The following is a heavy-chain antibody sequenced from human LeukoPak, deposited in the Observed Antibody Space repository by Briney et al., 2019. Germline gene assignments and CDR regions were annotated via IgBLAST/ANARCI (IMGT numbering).Heavy chain of an antibody. CDR2: ISGSGGST. D-gene: IGHD2-2*01. CDR1: GFTFCSYA. CDR3: AKRSSTSQGVFDY. Sequence: GGSLSLSCAASGFTFCSYAMSWVRQAPRKGLAWVSAISGSGGSTYYADAVKGRFTISRDNSKNTLYLQMNSLRAEDTAVYYCAKRSSTSQGVFDYWGQGTLVTVSS. J-gene: IGHJ4*02. V-gene: IGHV3-23*01.